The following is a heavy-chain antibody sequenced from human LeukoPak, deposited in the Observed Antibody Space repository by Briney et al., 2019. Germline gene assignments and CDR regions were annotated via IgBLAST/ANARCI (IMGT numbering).Heavy chain of an antibody. D-gene: IGHD6-19*01. J-gene: IGHJ4*02. V-gene: IGHV4-59*01. CDR3: ARGAGWYDY. Sequence: SETLSLTCTISGGSITNSNYWSWIRQPPGEAPEWTGYIHYNGRTNYNPSLKSRVTISVDTSNNQFSLKLNSVSAADTAVYYCARGAGWYDYWGQGMLVTVSS. CDR1: GGSITNSNY. CDR2: IHYNGRT.